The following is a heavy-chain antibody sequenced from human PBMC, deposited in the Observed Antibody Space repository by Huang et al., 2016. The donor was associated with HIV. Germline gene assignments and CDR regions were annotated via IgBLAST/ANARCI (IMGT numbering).Heavy chain of an antibody. V-gene: IGHV1-69*13. Sequence: QVQLVQSGAEVKRPGASVKVSCRASGGTFSTHAVSWVRQAPGQGLEWGGGISPRCGTTKYEQRFQGKVTITADESSSTVYMELSSLRSDDTAVYYCARQPYCGGDCAHYYYFYMDVWGKGTTVTVSS. CDR1: GGTFSTHA. CDR2: ISPRCGTT. CDR3: ARQPYCGGDCAHYYYFYMDV. J-gene: IGHJ6*03. D-gene: IGHD2-21*02.